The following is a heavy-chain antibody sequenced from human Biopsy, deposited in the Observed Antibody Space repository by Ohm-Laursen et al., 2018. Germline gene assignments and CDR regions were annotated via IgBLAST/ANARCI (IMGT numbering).Heavy chain of an antibody. CDR1: GFRFDDYA. V-gene: IGHV3-9*01. D-gene: IGHD3-22*01. CDR3: ARDVRPVTMIAEGDFDY. J-gene: IGHJ4*02. CDR2: ISWSSGTI. Sequence: SLRLSCAASGFRFDDYAMQWVRQAPGKGLEWVSGISWSSGTIGYADSVKGRFTVSRDNARDSLYLQMNSLRAEDTAVYYCARDVRPVTMIAEGDFDYWGQGSLVTVS.